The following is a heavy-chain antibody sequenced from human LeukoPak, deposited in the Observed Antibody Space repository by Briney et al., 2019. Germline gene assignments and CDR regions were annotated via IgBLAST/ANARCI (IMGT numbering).Heavy chain of an antibody. Sequence: ASVKVSCKASGYTFTGYYMHWVRQAPGQGLEWMGWINPNSGGTNYAQKFQGRVTMTRDTSISTAYMELSRLRSDDTAVYYCARVSGSYYSPRYYYYYMDVWGKGTTVTISS. CDR2: INPNSGGT. CDR1: GYTFTGYY. CDR3: ARVSGSYYSPRYYYYYMDV. V-gene: IGHV1-2*02. J-gene: IGHJ6*03. D-gene: IGHD1-26*01.